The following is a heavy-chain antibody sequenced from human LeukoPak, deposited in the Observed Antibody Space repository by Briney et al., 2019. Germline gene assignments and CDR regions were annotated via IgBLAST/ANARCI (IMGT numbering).Heavy chain of an antibody. D-gene: IGHD3-3*01. J-gene: IGHJ5*02. CDR3: ANAQRITIFGVVWWFDP. V-gene: IGHV1-69*05. CDR2: IIPIFGIA. CDR1: GGTFSSYA. Sequence: SVKVSCKASGGTFSSYAISWVRQAPGQGLEWMGGIIPIFGIANYAQKFQGRVTITTDESTSTAYMELSSLRSEDTAVYYCANAQRITIFGVVWWFDPWGQGTLVTVSS.